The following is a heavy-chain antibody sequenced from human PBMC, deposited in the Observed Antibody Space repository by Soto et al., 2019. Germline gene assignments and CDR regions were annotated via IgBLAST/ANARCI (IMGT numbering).Heavy chain of an antibody. Sequence: QVQLQESGPGLVKPSQSLSLTCTVSGGSISSADHYWSWIRQAPGKGLEWIGNIYYSGGTYYNPSLESRVTISSDTSKNQFSLNLNSVTVADTAVYYCARGPTMTTDYWGRGTLVVVSS. V-gene: IGHV4-30-4*01. J-gene: IGHJ4*02. CDR2: IYYSGGT. CDR3: ARGPTMTTDY. CDR1: GGSISSADHY. D-gene: IGHD4-17*01.